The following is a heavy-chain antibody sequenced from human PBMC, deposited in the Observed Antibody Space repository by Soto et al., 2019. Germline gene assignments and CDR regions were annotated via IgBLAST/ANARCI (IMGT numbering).Heavy chain of an antibody. D-gene: IGHD2-2*01. J-gene: IGHJ4*02. Sequence: EVQLLESGGGLVQPGGSLRLSCAASGFTFRNYGMSWVRQAPGKGLEWVSTISAGGGDTYPADSVKGRFSISRDNAKNSRYLQMNSLRAEDTAVYYCARTAVLKERPAAIRRSYYFDYWGQGTLVTVSS. CDR1: GFTFRNYG. CDR2: ISAGGGDT. CDR3: ARTAVLKERPAAIRRSYYFDY. V-gene: IGHV3-23*01.